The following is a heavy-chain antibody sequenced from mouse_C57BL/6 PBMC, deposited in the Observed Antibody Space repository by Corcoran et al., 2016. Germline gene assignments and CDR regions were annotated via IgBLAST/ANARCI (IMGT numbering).Heavy chain of an antibody. J-gene: IGHJ1*03. CDR3: ARSYGSSYSWYFDV. CDR1: GYTFTDYY. Sequence: EVQLQQSGPELVKPGASVKISCKASGYTFTDYYLNWVKQSHGKSLEWIGDINPNNGGTSYNQKFKGKATLTVNKSYSTAYRELRSLTSEDSAVYYCARSYGSSYSWYFDVWGTGTTVTVSS. CDR2: INPNNGGT. D-gene: IGHD1-1*01. V-gene: IGHV1-26*01.